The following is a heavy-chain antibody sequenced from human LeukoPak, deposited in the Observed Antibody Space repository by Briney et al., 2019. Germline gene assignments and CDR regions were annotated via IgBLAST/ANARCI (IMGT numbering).Heavy chain of an antibody. J-gene: IGHJ4*02. CDR2: ISSSSSYI. CDR3: ARDLAVWYYYDSSGTFDY. V-gene: IGHV3-21*01. CDR1: GFTFSSYS. D-gene: IGHD3-22*01. Sequence: GGSLRLSCAASGFTFSSYSMNWVRQAPGKGLEWVSSISSSSSYIYYADSVKGRFTISRDNAKNSLYLQMNSLRAEDTAVYYCARDLAVWYYYDSSGTFDYWGQGTLVTVSS.